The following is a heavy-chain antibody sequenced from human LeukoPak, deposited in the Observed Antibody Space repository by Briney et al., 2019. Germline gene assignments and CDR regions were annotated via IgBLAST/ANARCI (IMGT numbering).Heavy chain of an antibody. CDR3: ARCPSLYSSTWKTPGAHVDL. V-gene: IGHV4-59*01. CDR1: GGSISSYY. CDR2: IYYSGGT. D-gene: IGHD6-13*01. Sequence: SETLSLTCTVSGGSISSYYWSWIRQPPGKGLEWIGNIYYSGGTNYNPSLESRVAISVDTSKNPISLTLRSVTAADTAVYYCARCPSLYSSTWKTPGAHVDLWGRGTLVTVSS. J-gene: IGHJ2*01.